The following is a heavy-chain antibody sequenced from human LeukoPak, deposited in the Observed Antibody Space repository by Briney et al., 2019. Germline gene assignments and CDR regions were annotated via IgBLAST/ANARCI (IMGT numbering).Heavy chain of an antibody. Sequence: GASVKVSCKASGYTFTGYYMHWVRQAPGQGLEWMGWINPNSGGTNYGQKFQGRVTMTRDTSISTAYMELNRLRSDDTAVYYCARGQGKWRASSFDYWGQGTLVTVSS. D-gene: IGHD1-26*01. CDR3: ARGQGKWRASSFDY. CDR2: INPNSGGT. V-gene: IGHV1-2*02. CDR1: GYTFTGYY. J-gene: IGHJ4*02.